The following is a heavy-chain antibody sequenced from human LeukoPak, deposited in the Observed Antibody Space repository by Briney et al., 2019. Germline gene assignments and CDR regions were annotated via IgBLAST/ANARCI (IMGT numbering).Heavy chain of an antibody. CDR1: GFTFSSYG. CDR2: IWYDGSNK. Sequence: GGSLRLSCAASGFTFSSYGMHWVRQSPGKGLEWVAVIWYDGSNKYYADSVKGRFTISRDNSKNTLYLQMNSLRAEDTAVYYCARDRGNIVVVPAASNWFDPWGQGTLVTVSS. D-gene: IGHD2-2*01. V-gene: IGHV3-33*01. CDR3: ARDRGNIVVVPAASNWFDP. J-gene: IGHJ5*02.